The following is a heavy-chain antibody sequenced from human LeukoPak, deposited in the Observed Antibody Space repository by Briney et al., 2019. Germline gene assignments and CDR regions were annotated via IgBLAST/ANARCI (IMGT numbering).Heavy chain of an antibody. J-gene: IGHJ5*02. CDR2: KAYSGGT. CDR1: GVSMGTYS. V-gene: IGHV4-59*01. D-gene: IGHD3-3*01. CDR3: VRDGGEWLPDL. Sequence: SETLSLTCTVSGVSMGTYSRCWIRQSPGKGLEWIGFKAYSGGTNYNPSLKSLVTISVDTSKGQISLNLKSVTAADTAVYYCVRDGGEWLPDLWGQGTLVTVSS.